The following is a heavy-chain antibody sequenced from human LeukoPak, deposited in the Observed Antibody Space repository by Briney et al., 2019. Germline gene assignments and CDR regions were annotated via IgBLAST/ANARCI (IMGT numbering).Heavy chain of an antibody. V-gene: IGHV4-4*02. J-gene: IGHJ5*02. CDR3: ARFDYFGSGSRSFDP. D-gene: IGHD3-10*01. CDR2: IFYSEST. CDR1: GGSTRGSYW. Sequence: PSETLSLTCAVSGGSTRGSYWWSWVRQPPGKGLEWIGEIFYSESTNYNPSLKSRVRISLDKSKNEFSLEMTSVTAADTAVYFCARFDYFGSGSRSFDPWGQGILVTVPS.